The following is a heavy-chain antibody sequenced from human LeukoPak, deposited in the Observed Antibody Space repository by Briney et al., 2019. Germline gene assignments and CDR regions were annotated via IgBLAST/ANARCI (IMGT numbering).Heavy chain of an antibody. V-gene: IGHV3-30*18. CDR1: GFTFSSYG. J-gene: IGHJ4*02. D-gene: IGHD6-19*01. Sequence: PGGSLRLSCAASGFTFSSYGVHWVRQAPGKGLEWVAVISYDGSTKFSADSVQGRFTISRDNSKNTLYLHMNSLRAEDTAVYYCAKDREAVATHYFDCWGQGTLVTVSS. CDR3: AKDREAVATHYFDC. CDR2: ISYDGSTK.